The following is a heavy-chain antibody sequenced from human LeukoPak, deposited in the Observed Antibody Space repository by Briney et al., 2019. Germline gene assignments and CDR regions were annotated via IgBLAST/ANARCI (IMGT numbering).Heavy chain of an antibody. CDR3: ARRVVPAANYWYFDL. CDR2: IYYSGST. V-gene: IGHV4-61*08. J-gene: IGHJ2*01. Sequence: SETLSLTCTVSGGSITNGGYYWNWIRQHPGKGLEWIGYIYYSGSTNYNPSLKSRVTISVDTSKNQFSLKLSSVTAADTAVYYCARRVVPAANYWYFDLWGRGTLVTVSS. D-gene: IGHD2-2*01. CDR1: GGSITNGGYY.